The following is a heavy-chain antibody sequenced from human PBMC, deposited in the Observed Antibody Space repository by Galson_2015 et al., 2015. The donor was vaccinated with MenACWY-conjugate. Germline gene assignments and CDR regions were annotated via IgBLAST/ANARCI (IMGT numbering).Heavy chain of an antibody. CDR3: ARMHIVLDATDAFDI. CDR1: GFSLRTYDMC. Sequence: PALVTPTQTLTLTCTFSGFSLRTYDMCIYWVRQTPGKALEWHERMDWRGNKYYTTSLKTRLTISKDTSTNQVVLTMTNVDPVDTATYYCARMHIVLDATDAFDIWGQGTMVTVTS. J-gene: IGHJ3*02. D-gene: IGHD3-22*01. CDR2: MDWRGNK. V-gene: IGHV2-70*11.